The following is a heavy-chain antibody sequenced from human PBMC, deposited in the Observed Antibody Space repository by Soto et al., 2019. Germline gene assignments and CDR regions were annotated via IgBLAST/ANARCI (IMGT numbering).Heavy chain of an antibody. CDR2: IKTKTDGGTT. D-gene: IGHD4-17*01. J-gene: IGHJ3*02. CDR1: GFTFSNAW. Sequence: GGSLRLSCAASGFTFSNAWMSWVRQAPGKGLEWVGRIKTKTDGGTTDYAALVKGRFTISRDDSINTLYLQMNSLKTEDTAVYYCTPGSVKGAFDIWGQGTMVTVPS. CDR3: TPGSVKGAFDI. V-gene: IGHV3-15*01.